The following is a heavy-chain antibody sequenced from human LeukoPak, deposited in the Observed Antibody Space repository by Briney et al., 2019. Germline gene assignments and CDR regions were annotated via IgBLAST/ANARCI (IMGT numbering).Heavy chain of an antibody. V-gene: IGHV3-23*01. CDR1: GFTFSMYA. D-gene: IGHD3-10*01. CDR3: AKGQGSGIYKYYFDY. CDR2: ISDNT. J-gene: IGHJ4*02. Sequence: GGSLRLSCAVSGFTFSMYAMAWVRQAPGKGLEWVSGISDNTYYADSVRGRFTISRDNSKNTLYLQMNSLRAEDTAVYYCAKGQGSGIYKYYFDYWGQGTLVTVSS.